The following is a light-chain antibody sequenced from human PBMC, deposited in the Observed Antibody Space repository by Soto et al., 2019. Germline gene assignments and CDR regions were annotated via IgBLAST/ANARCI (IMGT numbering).Light chain of an antibody. Sequence: DILLTQSPSFLSASVGDRVTITCRPSQAVPNNMAWYQQKPGKPPKLLIYEESTLHSGVPSRFSGRKSGTRFTLTIDSLQPEDFATYYCQQVKTYPRTFGGGTKVEIK. CDR1: QAVPNN. CDR3: QQVKTYPRT. V-gene: IGKV1-9*01. CDR2: EES. J-gene: IGKJ4*01.